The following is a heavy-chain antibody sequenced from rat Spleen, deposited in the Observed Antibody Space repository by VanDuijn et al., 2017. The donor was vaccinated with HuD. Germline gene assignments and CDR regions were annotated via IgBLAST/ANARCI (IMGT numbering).Heavy chain of an antibody. CDR1: GFTFDDFY. J-gene: IGHJ2*01. V-gene: IGHV5-27*01. Sequence: EVQLVESGGGSVQPGRSLKVSCAASGFTFDDFYMAWVRQAPTKGLEWVASISPSGGRIYFRASVKGRFTISRDNAKSTLYLQMNSLRSEDTATYYCTTGTGSPSYWGRGVMVTVSS. CDR2: ISPSGGRI. D-gene: IGHD5-1*01. CDR3: TTGTGSPSY.